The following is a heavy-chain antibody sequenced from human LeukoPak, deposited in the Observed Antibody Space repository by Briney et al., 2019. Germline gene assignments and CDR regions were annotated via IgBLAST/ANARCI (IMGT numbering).Heavy chain of an antibody. Sequence: GGSLRLSCAASGFTFSSYAMHWVRQAPGKGLEWVAVISYDGSNKYYVDSVKGRFTISRDNSKNTLYLQMNSLRAEDTAVYYCARPYSSSWYWWFDPWGQGTLVTVSS. CDR1: GFTFSSYA. D-gene: IGHD6-13*01. CDR3: ARPYSSSWYWWFDP. V-gene: IGHV3-30-3*01. J-gene: IGHJ5*02. CDR2: ISYDGSNK.